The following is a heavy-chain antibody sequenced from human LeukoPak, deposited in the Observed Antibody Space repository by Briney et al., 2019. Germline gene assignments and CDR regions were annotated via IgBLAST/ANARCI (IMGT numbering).Heavy chain of an antibody. CDR3: ARDQEAFDY. CDR1: GFTFTSHD. V-gene: IGHV1-8*01. CDR2: MNPNSGNT. J-gene: IGHJ4*02. Sequence: ASVKVSCKASGFTFTSHDYNWVRQATGQGLEWMGWMNPNSGNTGYAQKFQGRVTMTRNTSISTAYMELSSLRSEDTAVYYCARDQEAFDYWGQGTLVTVSS.